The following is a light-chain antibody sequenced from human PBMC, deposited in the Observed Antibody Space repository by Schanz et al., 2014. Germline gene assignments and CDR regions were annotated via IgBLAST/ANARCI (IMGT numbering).Light chain of an antibody. V-gene: IGLV2-14*01. CDR2: DVS. CDR3: SSYTSSSTPFV. CDR1: SSDIGGYNY. J-gene: IGLJ1*01. Sequence: QSALTQPASVSGSPGQSITISCTGTSSDIGGYNYVSWYQQPPGKAPKLMIYDVSERPSGVPDRFSGSKSGNTASLTISGLQAEDEADYYCSSYTSSSTPFVFGTGTKLTVL.